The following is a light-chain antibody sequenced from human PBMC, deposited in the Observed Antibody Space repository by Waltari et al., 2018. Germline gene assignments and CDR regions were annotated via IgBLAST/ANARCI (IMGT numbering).Light chain of an antibody. J-gene: IGLJ2*01. CDR3: AAWDDSLKGV. CDR1: SSTIASNT. V-gene: IGLV1-44*01. CDR2: SNN. Sequence: QSVLTQPPSASGTPGQRVTIPCSGSSSTIASNTVNWYQQLPGTAPKLLIYSNNQRPSGVPDRFSGSKSGTSASLAISGLQSEDEADYYCAAWDDSLKGVFGGGTKLTVL.